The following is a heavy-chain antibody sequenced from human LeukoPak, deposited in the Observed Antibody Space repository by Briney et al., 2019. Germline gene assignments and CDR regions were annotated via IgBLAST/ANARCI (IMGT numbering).Heavy chain of an antibody. CDR3: IHYGSGSYSTVY. Sequence: PGGSLKLSCAASGFTFSGAAMHWVRQASGKGLEWVGHIRSKPNSYATTYAASVKGRFTISRDDSKNTAYLQMTSLKTEDTAVYYCIHYGSGSYSTVYWGQGTLVTVSS. CDR2: IRSKPNSYAT. J-gene: IGHJ4*02. D-gene: IGHD3-10*01. CDR1: GFTFSGAA. V-gene: IGHV3-73*01.